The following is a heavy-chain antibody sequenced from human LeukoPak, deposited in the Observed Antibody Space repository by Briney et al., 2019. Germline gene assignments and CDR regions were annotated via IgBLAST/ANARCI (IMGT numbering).Heavy chain of an antibody. V-gene: IGHV3-53*01. J-gene: IGHJ3*02. CDR3: ARGGRGSAAVVAPRSFDI. Sequence: PGGSLRLSCAASGFTVSSIHMVWVRQAPGKGLEWVSVTYTGGNSYYADSVKGRFIISRDISKNTLYLQMNSLRAEDSALYSCARGGRGSAAVVAPRSFDIWGQGTMVTVSS. CDR2: TYTGGNS. CDR1: GFTVSSIH. D-gene: IGHD3-22*01.